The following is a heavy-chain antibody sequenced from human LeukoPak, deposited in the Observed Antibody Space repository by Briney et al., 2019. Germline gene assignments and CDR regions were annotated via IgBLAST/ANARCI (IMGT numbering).Heavy chain of an antibody. CDR3: ARGGNGPFEY. CDR1: GFTVSSNY. V-gene: IGHV3-53*01. J-gene: IGHJ4*02. CDR2: IYSGGST. D-gene: IGHD3-16*01. Sequence: PGGSLRLSCAASGFTVSSNYMSWVRQAPGKGLEWVSIIYSGGSTCYADSVKGRFTISRDNSKNTLYLQMNSLRAEDTAVYHCARGGNGPFEYWGQGTLVTVSS.